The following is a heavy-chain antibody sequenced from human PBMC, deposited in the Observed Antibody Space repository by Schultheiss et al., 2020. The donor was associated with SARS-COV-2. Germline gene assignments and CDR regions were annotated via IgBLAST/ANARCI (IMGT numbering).Heavy chain of an antibody. Sequence: SQTLSLTCTVSGGSISSSSYYWGWIRQPPGKGLEWIGEINHSGSTNYNPSLKSRVTISVDKSKNQFSLKLSSVTAADTAVYYCATHLNWWELLKTDYYGMDVWGQGTTVTVSS. CDR1: GGSISSSSYY. CDR3: ATHLNWWELLKTDYYGMDV. CDR2: INHSGST. D-gene: IGHD1-26*01. J-gene: IGHJ6*02. V-gene: IGHV4-39*01.